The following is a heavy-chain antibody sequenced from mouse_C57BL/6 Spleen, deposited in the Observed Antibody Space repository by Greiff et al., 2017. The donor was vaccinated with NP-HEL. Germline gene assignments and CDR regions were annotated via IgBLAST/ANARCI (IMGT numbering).Heavy chain of an antibody. J-gene: IGHJ2*01. D-gene: IGHD2-5*01. CDR3: TKGGYYSNYSFDY. Sequence: QVHVKQSGAELVRPGASVTLSCKASGYTFTDYEMHWVKQTPVHGLEWIGAIDPETGGTAYNQKFKGKAILTADKSSSTAYMELRSLTSEDSAVYYCTKGGYYSNYSFDYWGQGTTLTVSS. CDR1: GYTFTDYE. V-gene: IGHV1-15*01. CDR2: IDPETGGT.